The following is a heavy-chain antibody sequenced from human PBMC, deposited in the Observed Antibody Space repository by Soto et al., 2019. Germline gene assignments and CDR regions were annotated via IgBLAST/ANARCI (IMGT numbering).Heavy chain of an antibody. CDR3: ARSTYCNGGSCYPQY. V-gene: IGHV3-30*03. D-gene: IGHD2-15*01. CDR1: GFTFSDYG. J-gene: IGHJ4*02. Sequence: GGSLRLSCEGPGFTFSDYGFHWVRQAPGKGLEWVAMISYDGSDRYYRDSVQGGFTISRDDSKNTVFLQMNSLRTEDTAMYYCARSTYCNGGSCYPQYWGPGTLVTVSS. CDR2: ISYDGSDR.